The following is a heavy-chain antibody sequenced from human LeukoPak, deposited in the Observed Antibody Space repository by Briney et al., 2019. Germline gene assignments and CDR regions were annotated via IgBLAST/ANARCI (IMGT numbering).Heavy chain of an antibody. D-gene: IGHD3-10*01. CDR2: IYYSGST. CDR3: ARQQRYYYGSGPQLLCWFDP. J-gene: IGHJ5*02. Sequence: SETLSLTCTVSGGTIGSINYYWAWIRQPPGKGLEWIGTIYYSGSTYYNPSLKSRVTLSTGTSETQFSLKLTSVTAADTAVYYCARQQRYYYGSGPQLLCWFDPWGQGTLVTVSS. CDR1: GGTIGSINYY. V-gene: IGHV4-39*01.